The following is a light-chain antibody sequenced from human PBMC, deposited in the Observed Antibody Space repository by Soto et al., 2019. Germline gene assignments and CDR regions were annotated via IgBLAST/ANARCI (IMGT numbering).Light chain of an antibody. J-gene: IGKJ1*01. CDR1: QSFRGL. V-gene: IGKV3-11*01. CDR3: HQYDNWPLTWT. CDR2: DAY. Sequence: EVVLTQSPVTLSLSPGERATLSCRASQSFRGLLAWYQQKPGQAPRLLIYDAYNRATGIPPRFSGSGSGTDFTLTISSLEPEDSAVYYCHQYDNWPLTWTFGQGTKVEIK.